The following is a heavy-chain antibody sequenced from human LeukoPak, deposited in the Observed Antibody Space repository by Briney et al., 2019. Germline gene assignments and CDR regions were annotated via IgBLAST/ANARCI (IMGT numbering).Heavy chain of an antibody. CDR2: ISSSSSYI. CDR1: GFTFSSYS. CDR3: ARDWTSVVPAAITFFDY. V-gene: IGHV3-21*01. J-gene: IGHJ4*02. D-gene: IGHD2-2*01. Sequence: TGGSLRLSCAASGFTFSSYSMNWVRQAPGQGLEWVSSISSSSSYIYYADSVKGRFTISRDNAKNSLYLQMNSLRAEDTAVYYCARDWTSVVPAAITFFDYWGQGTLVTVSS.